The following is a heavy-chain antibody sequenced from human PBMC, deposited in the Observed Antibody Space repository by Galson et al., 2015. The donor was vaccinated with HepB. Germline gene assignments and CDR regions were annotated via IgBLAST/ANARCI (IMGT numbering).Heavy chain of an antibody. CDR2: IPHSVTT. CDR1: GDSMNGGAYS. D-gene: IGHD1-1*01. V-gene: IGHV4-30-2*01. Sequence: TLSLTCTVSGDSMNGGAYSWSWIRQPPGQGLEWIGYIPHSVTTYYNPSLKSRVTISADRSKNQFSLTLSSVTAADTAVYYCARGSLLGRSFPNERHNTHFFDYWGQGILVTVSS. J-gene: IGHJ4*02. CDR3: ARGSLLGRSFPNERHNTHFFDY.